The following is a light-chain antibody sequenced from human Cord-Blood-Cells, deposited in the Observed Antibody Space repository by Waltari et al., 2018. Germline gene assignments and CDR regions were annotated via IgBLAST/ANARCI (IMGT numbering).Light chain of an antibody. CDR2: DAS. CDR1: QDISNY. Sequence: DIQMTQSPSSLSASVGDSVPITCQASQDISNYLNWYQQKPGTAPKLLSYDASNLETGVPSRFSGSGSGTDFTITISSLQPEDIATYYCQQYDNLPPFTFGPGTKVDIK. V-gene: IGKV1-33*01. CDR3: QQYDNLPPFT. J-gene: IGKJ3*01.